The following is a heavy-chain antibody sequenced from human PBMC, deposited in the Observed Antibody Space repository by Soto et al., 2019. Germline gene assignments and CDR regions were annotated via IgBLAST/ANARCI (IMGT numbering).Heavy chain of an antibody. CDR2: ISSSGSNT. D-gene: IGHD1-26*01. CDR3: ARYCPSTVNNCYSAY. Sequence: GGSLRLSCAVSGFTFSDYYMSWIRQAPGKGLAWVAYISSSGSNTNYADSVKGRFTISRDNADNSLYLQMNSLRAEDTAVYYCARYCPSTVNNCYSAYWGQGALVTVSS. V-gene: IGHV3-11*03. J-gene: IGHJ4*02. CDR1: GFTFSDYY.